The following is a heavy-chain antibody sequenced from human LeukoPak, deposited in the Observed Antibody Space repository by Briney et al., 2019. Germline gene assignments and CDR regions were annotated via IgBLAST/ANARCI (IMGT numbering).Heavy chain of an antibody. CDR1: GYTFTSYT. D-gene: IGHD2-21*02. CDR3: AKGLVYCGGGCQH. V-gene: IGHV3-23*01. Sequence: SCKASGYTFTSYTMSWVRQAPGKGLEWVSAISGGGDNTYYADSVKGRFTISRDNSKNTLFLQVSSLRAEDTAVYYCAKGLVYCGGGCQHWGQGTLVTVSS. J-gene: IGHJ4*02. CDR2: ISGGGDNT.